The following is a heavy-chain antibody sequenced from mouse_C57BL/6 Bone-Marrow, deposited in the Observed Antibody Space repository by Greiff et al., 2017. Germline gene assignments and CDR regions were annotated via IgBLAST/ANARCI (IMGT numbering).Heavy chain of an antibody. CDR1: GFTFSDFY. J-gene: IGHJ3*01. D-gene: IGHD4-1*01. CDR2: SRNKANDYTT. Sequence: EVKLMESGGGLVQSGRSLILSCATSGFTFSDFYMEWVRQAPGKGLEWIAASRNKANDYTTEYSASVKGRFIVSRDTSQSILYLQMNALRAEDTAIYYCARDAFYGNPLTGTPFAYWGQGTLVTVSA. V-gene: IGHV7-1*01. CDR3: ARDAFYGNPLTGTPFAY.